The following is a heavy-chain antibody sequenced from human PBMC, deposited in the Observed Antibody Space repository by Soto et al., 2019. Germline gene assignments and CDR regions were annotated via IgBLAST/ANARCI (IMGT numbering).Heavy chain of an antibody. CDR3: ARDRKGYSSGWGPYYYGMDV. J-gene: IGHJ6*02. V-gene: IGHV1-69*12. CDR1: GGTFSSYA. Sequence: QVQLVQSGAEVKKPGSSVKVSCKASGGTFSSYAISWVRQAPGQGLEWMGGIIPIFGTANYAQKFQGRVTITADESTSTAYMELSSRRSEDTAVYYCARDRKGYSSGWGPYYYGMDVWGQGTTVTVSS. CDR2: IIPIFGTA. D-gene: IGHD6-19*01.